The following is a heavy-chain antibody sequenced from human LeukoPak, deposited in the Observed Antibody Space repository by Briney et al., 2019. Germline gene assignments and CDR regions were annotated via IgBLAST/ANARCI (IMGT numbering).Heavy chain of an antibody. J-gene: IGHJ4*02. CDR2: FDPEDGET. CDR3: ATVAAAGYYGSGSYPYDY. D-gene: IGHD3-10*01. V-gene: IGHV1-24*01. Sequence: ASVKVSCKVSGYTLNELSMHWVRQAPGKGLEWMGGFDPEDGETIYAQKFQGRVTMTEDTSTDTAYMELSSLRSEDTAVYYCATVAAAGYYGSGSYPYDYWGQGTLVTVSS. CDR1: GYTLNELS.